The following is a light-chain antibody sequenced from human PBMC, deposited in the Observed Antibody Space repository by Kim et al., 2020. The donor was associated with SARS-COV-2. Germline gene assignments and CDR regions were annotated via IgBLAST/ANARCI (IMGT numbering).Light chain of an antibody. CDR3: SSYTSSSTPWV. CDR1: SSDVGGYNY. Sequence: QSITISCTGTSSDVGGYNYVSWYQQHPGKAPKLMIYDVSKRPSGVSNRFAGSKSGNTASLTISGLQAEDEADYYCSSYTSSSTPWVFGGGTKLIVL. V-gene: IGLV2-14*04. J-gene: IGLJ3*02. CDR2: DVS.